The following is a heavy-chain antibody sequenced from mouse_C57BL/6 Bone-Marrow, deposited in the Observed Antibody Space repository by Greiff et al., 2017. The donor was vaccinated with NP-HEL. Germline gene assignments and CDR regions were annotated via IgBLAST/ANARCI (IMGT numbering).Heavy chain of an antibody. CDR1: GYTFTDYY. CDR3: ARRGLCYGSSYGDWYFDV. D-gene: IGHD1-1*01. CDR2: IYPGSGNT. J-gene: IGHJ1*03. V-gene: IGHV1-84*01. Sequence: QVQLKESGPELVKPGASVKISCKASGYTFTDYYINWVKQRPGQGLEWIGWIYPGSGNTKYNEKFKGKATLTVDTSSSTAYMQLSSLTSEDSAVYFCARRGLCYGSSYGDWYFDVWGTGTTVTVSS.